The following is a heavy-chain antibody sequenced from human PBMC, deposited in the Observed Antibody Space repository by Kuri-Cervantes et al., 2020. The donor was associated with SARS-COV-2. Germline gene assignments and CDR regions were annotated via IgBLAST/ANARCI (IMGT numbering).Heavy chain of an antibody. CDR1: GYSLTSYW. CDR3: ARLSITIFGALTAPFDS. D-gene: IGHD3-3*01. Sequence: KVSCKGSGYSLTSYWIGWVRQMPGKGLEWMGIIYPGDSDTRYSPSFQGQVTISADKSISTAYLQWSSLKASDTAIYYCARLSITIFGALTAPFDSWGQGTLVTVSS. V-gene: IGHV5-51*01. J-gene: IGHJ5*01. CDR2: IYPGDSDT.